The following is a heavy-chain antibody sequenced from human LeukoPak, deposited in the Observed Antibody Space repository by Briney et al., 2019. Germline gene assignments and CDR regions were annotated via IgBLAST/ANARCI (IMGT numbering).Heavy chain of an antibody. J-gene: IGHJ6*03. Sequence: NSSETLSLTCTVSGGSISSGSYFWSWIRQPAGKGLEWIGRIYTSGSTNYNPSLKSRVTISVDTPKNQFSLKLSSVTAADTAVYYCARGAPSIAAPTYYYYMDVWGKGTTVTVSS. CDR1: GGSISSGSYF. D-gene: IGHD6-6*01. CDR3: ARGAPSIAAPTYYYYMDV. CDR2: IYTSGST. V-gene: IGHV4-61*02.